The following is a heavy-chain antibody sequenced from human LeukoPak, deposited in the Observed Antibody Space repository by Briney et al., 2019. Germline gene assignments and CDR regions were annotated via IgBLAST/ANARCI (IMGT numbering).Heavy chain of an antibody. Sequence: GGSLRLSCAAPGFTFNNYAMTWVRQAPGKGLEWVSSISGSGGTTYYADSVKGRFTISRDNSKNTLSLQMNSLRAEDTAVYYCAKGLSSGPGRFDYWGQGTLVTVSS. CDR2: ISGSGGTT. CDR1: GFTFNNYA. CDR3: AKGLSSGPGRFDY. V-gene: IGHV3-23*01. D-gene: IGHD6-19*01. J-gene: IGHJ4*02.